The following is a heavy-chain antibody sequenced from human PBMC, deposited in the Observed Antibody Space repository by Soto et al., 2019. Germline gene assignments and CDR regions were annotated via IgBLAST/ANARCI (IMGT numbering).Heavy chain of an antibody. J-gene: IGHJ3*02. CDR2: ISWNSGSI. D-gene: IGHD4-17*01. CDR3: AKDYLHYDVGDAFDI. V-gene: IGHV3-9*01. Sequence: EVQLVESGGGLVQPGRSLRLSCAASGFTFDDYAMHWVRQAPGKGLEWVSGISWNSGSIGYADSVKGRFTISRDNAKNSLYLQMNSLRAEDTASYYCAKDYLHYDVGDAFDIWGQGTMVTVSS. CDR1: GFTFDDYA.